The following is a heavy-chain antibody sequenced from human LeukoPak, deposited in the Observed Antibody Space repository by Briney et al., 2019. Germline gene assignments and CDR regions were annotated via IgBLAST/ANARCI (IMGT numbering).Heavy chain of an antibody. D-gene: IGHD6-13*01. Sequence: SETLSLTCTVSGGSISSSSYYWSWIRQPPGKGLEWIGYIYYSGSTNYNPSLKSRVTMSLDTSKNQFSLKLNSVLAADTAVYYCARGLPYGSSSYYFDYWGQGTLVTVSS. CDR3: ARGLPYGSSSYYFDY. V-gene: IGHV4-61*01. CDR2: IYYSGST. J-gene: IGHJ4*02. CDR1: GGSISSSSYY.